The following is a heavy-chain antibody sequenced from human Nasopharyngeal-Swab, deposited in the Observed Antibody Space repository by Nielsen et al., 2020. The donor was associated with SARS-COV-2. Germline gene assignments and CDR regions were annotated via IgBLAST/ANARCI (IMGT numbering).Heavy chain of an antibody. CDR3: ASQLGHPDS. CDR2: ISEDGSIT. CDR1: GFTFSSHW. D-gene: IGHD2-2*01. J-gene: IGHJ4*02. V-gene: IGHV3-74*01. Sequence: GESLMISCAASGFTFSSHWMHWVRQAPGNGLVWVSRISEDGSITTYADSVKGRFTISRDNAKNTLFLQMHSLRADDTAIYYCASQLGHPDSWGQGTLVTVSS.